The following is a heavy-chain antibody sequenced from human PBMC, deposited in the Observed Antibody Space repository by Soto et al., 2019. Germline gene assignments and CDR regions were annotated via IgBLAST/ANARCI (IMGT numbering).Heavy chain of an antibody. CDR3: ASGYCSGGSCWEFDP. V-gene: IGHV4-30-4*01. CDR1: GDSISSGDYY. J-gene: IGHJ5*02. Sequence: SETLSLTCTVSGDSISSGDYYWSWIRQPPGKGLEWIGYIYYSGSTSYNPSLKSRLTISLDTSKNQFSLKLNSVSAADTAVYYCASGYCSGGSCWEFDPWGQGPLVTVSS. D-gene: IGHD2-15*01. CDR2: IYYSGST.